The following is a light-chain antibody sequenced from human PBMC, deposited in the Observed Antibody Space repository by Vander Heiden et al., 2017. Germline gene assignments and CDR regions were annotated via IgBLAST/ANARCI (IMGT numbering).Light chain of an antibody. Sequence: HSVPTLPPSASGTPRPRGSISCSSSTANIGSNTVDWYQQLPGTAPKLLIYTNNQRPSGVPDRFSGSKSGTSASLAISGLQSEDEADYYCAAWDDSLNAHYVFGTGTKVTVL. V-gene: IGLV1-44*01. CDR2: TNN. CDR1: TANIGSNT. CDR3: AAWDDSLNAHYV. J-gene: IGLJ1*01.